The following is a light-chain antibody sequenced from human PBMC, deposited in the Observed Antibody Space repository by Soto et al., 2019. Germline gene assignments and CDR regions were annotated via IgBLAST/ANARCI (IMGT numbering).Light chain of an antibody. Sequence: DIQMTQSPSSVSASVGDRVTITCRVSQGISSWLAWYPQKPGKAPKILIFAASSLQSGVPSRFSGSGSGTDFTFTISSLQPEDCATYYCQQANSFPYTFGQGTKLEIK. J-gene: IGKJ2*01. CDR1: QGISSW. CDR3: QQANSFPYT. V-gene: IGKV1-12*01. CDR2: AAS.